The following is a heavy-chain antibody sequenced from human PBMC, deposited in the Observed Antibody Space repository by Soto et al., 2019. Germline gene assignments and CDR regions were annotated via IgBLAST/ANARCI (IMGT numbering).Heavy chain of an antibody. CDR1: GGSFRTYT. J-gene: IGHJ6*02. Sequence: SVKVSCKASGGSFRTYTTSWVRQAPGQGLEWVGGIVPIFGSVNYAQRFRGRVTITADESTSTAYMELRDLRAEDTAVYYCTRDSGGTRLYYAMPVCGPGTTLTVS. V-gene: IGHV1-69*13. D-gene: IGHD1-26*01. CDR3: TRDSGGTRLYYAMPV. CDR2: IVPIFGSV.